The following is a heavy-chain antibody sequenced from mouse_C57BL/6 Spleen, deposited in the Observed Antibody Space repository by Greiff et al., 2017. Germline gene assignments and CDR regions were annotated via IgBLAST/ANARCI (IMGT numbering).Heavy chain of an antibody. Sequence: VQLQQSGPELVKPGASVKISCKASGYSFTSYYIHWVKQRPGQGLEWIGWIYPGSGNTKYNEKFKGKATLTADTSSSTAYMQLSSLTSEDSAVYYVARGYYDGDYFDYWGQGTTLTVSS. CDR3: ARGYYDGDYFDY. J-gene: IGHJ2*01. D-gene: IGHD1-1*01. CDR2: IYPGSGNT. V-gene: IGHV1-66*01. CDR1: GYSFTSYY.